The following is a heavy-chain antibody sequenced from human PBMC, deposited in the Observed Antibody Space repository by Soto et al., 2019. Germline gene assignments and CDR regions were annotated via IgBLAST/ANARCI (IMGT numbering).Heavy chain of an antibody. D-gene: IGHD6-6*01. Sequence: SVKVSCKASGGTFSSYAISWVRQAPGQGLELMGGIIPIFGTANYAQKFQGRVTITADESTSTAYMELSSLRSEDTAVYYCARDIGKYSSSSMTRFYGMDVWGQGTTVTVSS. CDR1: GGTFSSYA. J-gene: IGHJ6*02. CDR3: ARDIGKYSSSSMTRFYGMDV. V-gene: IGHV1-69*01. CDR2: IIPIFGTA.